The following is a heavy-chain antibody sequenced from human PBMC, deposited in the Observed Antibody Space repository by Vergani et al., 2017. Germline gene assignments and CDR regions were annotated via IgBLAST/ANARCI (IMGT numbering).Heavy chain of an antibody. J-gene: IGHJ5*02. V-gene: IGHV1-2*02. Sequence: QVQLVQSGAEMKNPGASVKVSCKASGYTFTDYYMHWVRQAPGQGLEWLGWLNPDSGGTNSAQKFQGRVTMTRETSISTAYMELSSLRSDDTAMYFCARGARVIAAAGTNWFDPWGQGTLVTVSS. D-gene: IGHD6-13*01. CDR1: GYTFTDYY. CDR3: ARGARVIAAAGTNWFDP. CDR2: LNPDSGGT.